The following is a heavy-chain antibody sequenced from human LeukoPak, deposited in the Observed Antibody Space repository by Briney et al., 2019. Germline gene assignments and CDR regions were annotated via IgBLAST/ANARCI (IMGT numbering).Heavy chain of an antibody. CDR3: ARHRGSSSWPYDY. CDR2: IYYSGST. D-gene: IGHD6-13*01. J-gene: IGHJ4*02. V-gene: IGHV4-39*01. CDR1: GGSIGTYY. Sequence: SETLSLTCTVSGGSIGTYYWGWIRQPPGKGLEWIGSIYYSGSTYYNPSLKSRVTISVDTSKNQFSLKPSSVTAADTAVYYCARHRGSSSWPYDYWGQGTLVTVSS.